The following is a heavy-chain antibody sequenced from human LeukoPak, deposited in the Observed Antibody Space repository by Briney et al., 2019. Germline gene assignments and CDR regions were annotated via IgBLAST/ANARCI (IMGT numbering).Heavy chain of an antibody. D-gene: IGHD1-26*01. J-gene: IGHJ4*02. CDR2: LIHSGST. CDR3: ARGQEGATLDC. V-gene: IGHV4-34*01. CDR1: GVSFSGYY. Sequence: PSETLSLTCAVYGVSFSGYYWSWIRPPPGEGRVWIGELIHSGSTNYHPSLKSRVTISVDTSKNQCCLKRSSVTAADTAVYYCARGQEGATLDCWGQGTLGTVSS.